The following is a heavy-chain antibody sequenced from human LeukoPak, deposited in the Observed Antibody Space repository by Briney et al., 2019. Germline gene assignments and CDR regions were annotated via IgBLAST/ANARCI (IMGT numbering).Heavy chain of an antibody. CDR2: IYYSGST. Sequence: SETLSLTCTVSGGSISSYYWSWIRQPPGKGLEWIGYIYYSGSTNYNPSLKSRVTILVDTSMNQFSLKLSSVTAADTAVYYCARRSPSYNWFDPWGQGTLVTVSS. V-gene: IGHV4-59*01. CDR1: GGSISSYY. CDR3: ARRSPSYNWFDP. D-gene: IGHD3-10*01. J-gene: IGHJ5*02.